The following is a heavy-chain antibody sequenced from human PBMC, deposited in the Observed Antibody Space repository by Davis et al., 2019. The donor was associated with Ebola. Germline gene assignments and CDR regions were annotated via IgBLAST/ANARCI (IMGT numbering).Heavy chain of an antibody. CDR3: AKGNGQLDY. Sequence: GESLKISCAASGFTFSSYGMHWVRQAPGKGLAWVAVISYDGSNKYYADSVKGRFTISRDNSKNTLYLQMNSLRAEDTAVYYCAKGNGQLDYWGQGTLVTVSS. J-gene: IGHJ4*02. CDR2: ISYDGSNK. D-gene: IGHD4-17*01. V-gene: IGHV3-30*18. CDR1: GFTFSSYG.